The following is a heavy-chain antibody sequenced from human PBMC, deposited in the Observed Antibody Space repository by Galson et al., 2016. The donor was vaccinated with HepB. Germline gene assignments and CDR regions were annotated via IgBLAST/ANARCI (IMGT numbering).Heavy chain of an antibody. CDR1: GFIFSNYN. D-gene: IGHD6-19*01. Sequence: SLRLSCAASGFIFSNYNMNWVRQAPGKGMEWVSYVSPNGNTKYYADSVKGRFSISKDNAKNSLSLQMTSLRDDDTAVYYCASGLPFHSSGWYFDSWGQGILVTLSS. CDR3: ASGLPFHSSGWYFDS. J-gene: IGHJ4*02. CDR2: VSPNGNTK. V-gene: IGHV3-48*02.